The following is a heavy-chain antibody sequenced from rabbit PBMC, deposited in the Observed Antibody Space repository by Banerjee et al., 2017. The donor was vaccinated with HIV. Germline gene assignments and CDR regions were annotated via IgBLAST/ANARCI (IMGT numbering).Heavy chain of an antibody. CDR2: IYTGSGDT. D-gene: IGHD2-1*01. Sequence: QEQLVEFGGGLVQPEGSLTLTCTASGFSFSSSCWICWVRQAPGKGLEWIGCIYTGSGDTYYASWAKGRFTISKTSSTTVTLQMTSLTAADTATYFCARNYDLWGPGTLVTVS. J-gene: IGHJ6*01. V-gene: IGHV1S45*01. CDR1: GFSFSSSCW. CDR3: ARNYDL.